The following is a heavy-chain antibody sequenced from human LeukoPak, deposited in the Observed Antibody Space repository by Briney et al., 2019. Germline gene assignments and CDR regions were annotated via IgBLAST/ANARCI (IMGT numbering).Heavy chain of an antibody. CDR2: IYYSGST. CDR3: ARLGYSSGWYGSDY. Sequence: PSETLSLTCAVSGGSISSSSYYWGWIRQPPGKGLEWIGSIYYSGSTYYNPSLKSRVTISVDTSKNQFSLKLSSVTAADTAVYYCARLGYSSGWYGSDYWGQGTLVTVSS. J-gene: IGHJ4*02. CDR1: GGSISSSSYY. D-gene: IGHD6-19*01. V-gene: IGHV4-39*01.